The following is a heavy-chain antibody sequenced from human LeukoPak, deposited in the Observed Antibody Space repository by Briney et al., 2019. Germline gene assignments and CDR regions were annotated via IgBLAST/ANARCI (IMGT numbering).Heavy chain of an antibody. D-gene: IGHD2-2*01. J-gene: IGHJ4*02. CDR1: GGSISSGGYY. Sequence: PSQTLSLTCTVSGGSISSGGYYWSWIRQPPGKGLEWIGYIYYSGSTYYNPAHKSRVTIPVDTSKNQFSLKLSSLTAADTAVYYCAREGCSTIDYWGQGTLVSVSS. CDR2: IYYSGST. V-gene: IGHV4-31*03. CDR3: AREGCSTIDY.